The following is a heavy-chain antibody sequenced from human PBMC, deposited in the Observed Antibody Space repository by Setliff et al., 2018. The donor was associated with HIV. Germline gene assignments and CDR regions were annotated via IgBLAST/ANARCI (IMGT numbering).Heavy chain of an antibody. J-gene: IGHJ6*03. CDR2: ISNSGGNT. V-gene: IGHV3-23*01. CDR3: AEHRKLAYYDNSGPAPYYYYFMDV. D-gene: IGHD3-22*01. CDR1: GFTFKIYA. Sequence: GGSLRLSCKASGFTFKIYAMSWLRQAPGKGLEWVSAISNSGGNTYYADSVKGRFTISRDNSENTLYLQMNSLRPEDTAIYYCAEHRKLAYYDNSGPAPYYYYFMDVWGKGTTVTVSS.